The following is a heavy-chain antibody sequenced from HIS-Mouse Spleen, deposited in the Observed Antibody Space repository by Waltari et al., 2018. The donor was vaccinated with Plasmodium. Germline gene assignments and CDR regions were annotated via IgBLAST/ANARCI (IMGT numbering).Heavy chain of an antibody. Sequence: QVQLVQSGAEVKKPGASVKVSCKASGYTFTSYYMHWVRQAPGQGLEWMGIINPSGGSKIEAQKFQGRVTMTRDTSTSTVYMELSSLRSEDTAVYYCARGNWGSAFDIWGQGTMVTVSS. J-gene: IGHJ3*02. D-gene: IGHD7-27*01. V-gene: IGHV1-46*03. CDR2: INPSGGSK. CDR1: GYTFTSYY. CDR3: ARGNWGSAFDI.